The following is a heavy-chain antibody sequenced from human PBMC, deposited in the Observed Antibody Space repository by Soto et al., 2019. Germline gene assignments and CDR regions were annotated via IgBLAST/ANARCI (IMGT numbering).Heavy chain of an antibody. Sequence: SETLSLTCAVYGGSFSGYYWSWIRQPPGKGLEWIGEINHSGSTNYNPSLKSRVTISVDTSKNQFSLKLSSVTAADTAVYYCARVLGYWGQGTLVTVSS. CDR2: INHSGST. CDR3: ARVLGY. D-gene: IGHD2-15*01. J-gene: IGHJ4*02. V-gene: IGHV4-34*01. CDR1: GGSFSGYY.